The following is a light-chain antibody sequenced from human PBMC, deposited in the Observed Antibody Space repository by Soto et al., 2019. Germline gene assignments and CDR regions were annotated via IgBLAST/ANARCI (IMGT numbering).Light chain of an antibody. CDR1: QSVSSN. CDR2: GAS. J-gene: IGKJ2*01. CDR3: QQDNNWPPYT. V-gene: IGKV3-15*01. Sequence: DTVMTQSPATLSVSPGERATLSCRASQSVSSNLAWYQQKPGQAPRLLIYGASTRATGIPARFSGSGSGTEFNLPISSLQSEDFAVYYCQQDNNWPPYTFGQGTKLEIK.